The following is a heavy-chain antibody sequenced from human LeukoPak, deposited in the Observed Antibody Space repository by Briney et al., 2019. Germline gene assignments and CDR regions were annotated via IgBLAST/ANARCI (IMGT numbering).Heavy chain of an antibody. J-gene: IGHJ3*02. CDR3: ARGGYCSGGSCYLLDAFDI. V-gene: IGHV3-48*01. CDR2: ISSGSSSI. Sequence: GGSLRLSCAASGFTFSSYSINWVRQAPGKGLEWVSYISSGSSSIYNADSVKGRFTISRDNAKNSLYLQMNNLRAEDTAVYYCARGGYCSGGSCYLLDAFDIWGQGTMVTVSS. D-gene: IGHD2-15*01. CDR1: GFTFSSYS.